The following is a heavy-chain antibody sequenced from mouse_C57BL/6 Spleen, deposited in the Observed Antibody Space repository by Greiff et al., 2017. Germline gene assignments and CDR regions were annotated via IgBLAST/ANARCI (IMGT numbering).Heavy chain of an antibody. CDR3: AKEGYGRSYGY. CDR2: ISDAGSYT. Sequence: EVKLVEPGAGLVKPGGSLKLSCAASGFTFSSYAMPWVRQTPEQRLEWVATISDAGSYTYYPDNVKGRFTISIDNAKNNLYLQMNHLKSEDTAMYYGAKEGYGRSYGYWGQGTTLTVSS. J-gene: IGHJ2*01. D-gene: IGHD1-1*01. CDR1: GFTFSSYA. V-gene: IGHV5-4*01.